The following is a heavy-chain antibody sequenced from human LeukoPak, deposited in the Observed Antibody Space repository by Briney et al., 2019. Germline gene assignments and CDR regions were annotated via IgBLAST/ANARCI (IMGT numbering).Heavy chain of an antibody. Sequence: GGSLRLSCAASGFTFSSYAMHWVRQAPGKGLEWVAVISYDGSNKYYADSVKGRFTISRDNSKNTLYLQMNSLRAEDTAVYYCARAMVRGVAYFDYWGQGTLVTVSS. CDR2: ISYDGSNK. CDR1: GFTFSSYA. V-gene: IGHV3-30*04. J-gene: IGHJ4*02. CDR3: ARAMVRGVAYFDY. D-gene: IGHD3-10*01.